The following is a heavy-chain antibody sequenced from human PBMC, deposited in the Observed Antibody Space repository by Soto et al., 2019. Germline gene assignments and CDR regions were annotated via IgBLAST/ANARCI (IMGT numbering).Heavy chain of an antibody. V-gene: IGHV1-69*02. D-gene: IGHD6-13*01. Sequence: QVQLVQSGAEVKKPGSSVKVSFKASGGTFSSYTISWVRQAPGQGLEWMGRIIPILGIANYAQKFQGRVTITADKSTSTAYMGLSSLRSEDTAVYYCARAEPLSDIAAAGTSSWFDPWGQGTLVTVSS. CDR2: IIPILGIA. CDR1: GGTFSSYT. CDR3: ARAEPLSDIAAAGTSSWFDP. J-gene: IGHJ5*02.